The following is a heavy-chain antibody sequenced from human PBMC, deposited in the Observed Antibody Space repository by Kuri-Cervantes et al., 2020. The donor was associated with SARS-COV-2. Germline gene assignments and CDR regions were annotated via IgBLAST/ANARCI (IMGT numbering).Heavy chain of an antibody. CDR1: GYSLTELS. Sequence: SVKVSRKVSGYSLTELSMHWVRQAPGKGLDWMGGFDPEHGETIYAQKFQGRVTMTEDTSTDTAYMELSSLRSEDTAVYFRARDPRRSSGRFTVTREIWFDPWGQGTLVTVSS. V-gene: IGHV1-24*01. J-gene: IGHJ5*02. D-gene: IGHD4-17*01. CDR2: FDPEHGET. CDR3: ARDPRRSSGRFTVTREIWFDP.